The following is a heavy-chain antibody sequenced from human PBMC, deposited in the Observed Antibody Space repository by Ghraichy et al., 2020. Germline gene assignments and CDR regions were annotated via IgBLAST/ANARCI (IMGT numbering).Heavy chain of an antibody. Sequence: GGSLRLSCAASGFTFSDYYMSWIRQAPGKGLEWVSYISSSSSYTNYADSVKGRFTISRDNAKNSLYLQMNSLRAEDTAVYYCARGGSYYRDAFDIWGQGKMVTVSS. CDR1: GFTFSDYY. J-gene: IGHJ3*02. CDR3: ARGGSYYRDAFDI. V-gene: IGHV3-11*06. CDR2: ISSSSSYT. D-gene: IGHD1-26*01.